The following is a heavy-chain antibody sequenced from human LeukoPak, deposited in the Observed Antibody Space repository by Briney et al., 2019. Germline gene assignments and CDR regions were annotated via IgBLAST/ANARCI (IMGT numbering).Heavy chain of an antibody. CDR3: ARGPGYYDSSGSLFDY. Sequence: ASVKVSCKASGYTFTGYYMHWVRQAPGQGLEWMGWINPNSGNTGYAQKFQGRVTMTRNTSISTAYMELSSLRSEDTAVYYCARGPGYYDSSGSLFDYWGQGTLVTVSS. CDR1: GYTFTGYY. CDR2: INPNSGNT. D-gene: IGHD3-22*01. V-gene: IGHV1-8*02. J-gene: IGHJ4*02.